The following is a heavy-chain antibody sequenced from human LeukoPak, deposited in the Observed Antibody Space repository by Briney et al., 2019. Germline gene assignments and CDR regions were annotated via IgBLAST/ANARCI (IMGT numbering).Heavy chain of an antibody. CDR3: ARRGDSDFRID. Sequence: GESLKISCKGPRHSFHSQWIGWVRQMPGKGLEWMGIIYPDDSDTRYSASFQGQVTISADKSISTAYLQWNSLEASDSAIYYCARRGDSDFRIDWGQGTLVTVSS. D-gene: IGHD2-21*02. J-gene: IGHJ4*02. CDR1: RHSFHSQW. V-gene: IGHV5-51*01. CDR2: IYPDDSDT.